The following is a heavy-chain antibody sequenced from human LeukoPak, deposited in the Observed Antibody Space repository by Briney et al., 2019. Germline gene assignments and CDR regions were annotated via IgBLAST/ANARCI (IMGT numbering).Heavy chain of an antibody. D-gene: IGHD6-19*01. J-gene: IGHJ4*02. CDR3: ARDNSWYSSGWYFDY. V-gene: IGHV3-48*03. CDR2: ISSSGSTI. Sequence: GGSLRLSCAASRFTFSSYAMSWVRQAPGKGLEWVSYISSSGSTIYYADSVKGRFTISRDNAKNSLYLQMNSLRAEDTAVYYCARDNSWYSSGWYFDYWGQGTLVTVSS. CDR1: RFTFSSYA.